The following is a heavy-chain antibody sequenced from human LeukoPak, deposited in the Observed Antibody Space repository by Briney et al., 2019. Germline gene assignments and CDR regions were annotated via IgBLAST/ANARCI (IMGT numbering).Heavy chain of an antibody. D-gene: IGHD1-26*01. CDR1: GSTFTGYW. J-gene: IGHJ4*02. Sequence: GGSLRLSCAASGSTFTGYWMSWVRQAPGKGLDWVANINQDGSEKYYVDSVKGRFTISRDNAKNSLYLQMNSLRADDTAVYYCARRRGSYSFDYWGQGTLVTVSS. V-gene: IGHV3-7*01. CDR2: INQDGSEK. CDR3: ARRRGSYSFDY.